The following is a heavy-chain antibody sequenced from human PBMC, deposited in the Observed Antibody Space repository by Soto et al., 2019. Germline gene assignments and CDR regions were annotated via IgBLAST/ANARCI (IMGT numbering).Heavy chain of an antibody. CDR3: ARELHGGSYGMDV. CDR1: GFTFSNYD. V-gene: IGHV3-13*01. Sequence: EVQLVVSGGGLVQPGGSLRLSCAASGFTFSNYDMHWVRQVTGKGLEWVSGITTAGDTYYPGSVKGRFTISREKAKNSLYPQMNSLSAGDTAVYYCARELHGGSYGMDVWGQGTTVTVSS. J-gene: IGHJ6*02. CDR2: ITTAGDT.